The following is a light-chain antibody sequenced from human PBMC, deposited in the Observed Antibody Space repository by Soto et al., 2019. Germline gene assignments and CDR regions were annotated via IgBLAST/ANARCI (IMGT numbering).Light chain of an antibody. V-gene: IGKV3-15*01. CDR2: DAS. Sequence: EIVLTQSPAILSVSPGERATLSCRASQSISRSLAWYQQKPGLAPRLLISDASTRATGIPARFSGSGSGTEFTLTISSLQSEDFALYYCHQYNSWPPGTFGQGTKVEIK. CDR1: QSISRS. CDR3: HQYNSWPPGT. J-gene: IGKJ2*01.